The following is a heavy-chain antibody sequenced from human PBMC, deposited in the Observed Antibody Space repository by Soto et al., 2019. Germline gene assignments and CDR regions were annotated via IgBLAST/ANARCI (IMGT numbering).Heavy chain of an antibody. D-gene: IGHD3-22*01. CDR2: IYYSGST. J-gene: IGHJ1*01. Sequence: SETLSLTCTVSGGSISSYYWSWIRQPPGKGLEWIGYIYYSGSTNYNPSLKSRVTISVDTSKNQFSLKLSSVTAADTAVYYCARGIGDYGSSGYYSEYFQHWGQGTLVTVSS. CDR3: ARGIGDYGSSGYYSEYFQH. V-gene: IGHV4-59*01. CDR1: GGSISSYY.